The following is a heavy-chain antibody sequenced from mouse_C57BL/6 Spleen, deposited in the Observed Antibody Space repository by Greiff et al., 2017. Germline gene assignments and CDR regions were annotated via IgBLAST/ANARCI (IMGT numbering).Heavy chain of an antibody. Sequence: VQLQQSGAELVKPGASVKISCKASGYAFSSYWMNWVKQRPGKGLEGNGQLYPGDGDTNYNGKFKGKATLTADKSSSTAYMQLSSLTSEDSAVYFCARNYYSKPYYYAMDDWGQGTSVTVSS. V-gene: IGHV1-80*01. CDR3: ARNYYSKPYYYAMDD. CDR2: LYPGDGDT. J-gene: IGHJ4*01. CDR1: GYAFSSYW. D-gene: IGHD2-5*01.